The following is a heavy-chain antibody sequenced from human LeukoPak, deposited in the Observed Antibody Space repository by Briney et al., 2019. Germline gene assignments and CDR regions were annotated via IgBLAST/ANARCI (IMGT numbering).Heavy chain of an antibody. J-gene: IGHJ4*02. Sequence: PGGSLRLSCAASGLTFSSYEFNWVRQAPGKGLGWVSYISTSGTNRYYADSVKGRFTISRDNAKNSLYLQMNSLRVEDTAVYYCASEHSGYEFVDYWGQGTLVTVSS. CDR3: ASEHSGYEFVDY. CDR2: ISTSGTNR. V-gene: IGHV3-48*03. D-gene: IGHD5-12*01. CDR1: GLTFSSYE.